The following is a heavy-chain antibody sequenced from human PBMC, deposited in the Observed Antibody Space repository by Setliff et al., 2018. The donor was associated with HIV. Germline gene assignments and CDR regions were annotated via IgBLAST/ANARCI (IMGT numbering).Heavy chain of an antibody. Sequence: PSETLSLTCTVSGGPISSYYWSWMRQPPGKGLEWIGFIFSSGSTKYNPSLQSRVTMSIDTSKNQFSLKLTSVTAADTAVYYCARRIDNSGSFPDKNWFDTWGQGSLVTVSS. CDR1: GGPISSYY. CDR2: IFSSGST. CDR3: ARRIDNSGSFPDKNWFDT. J-gene: IGHJ5*02. V-gene: IGHV4-4*09. D-gene: IGHD3-10*01.